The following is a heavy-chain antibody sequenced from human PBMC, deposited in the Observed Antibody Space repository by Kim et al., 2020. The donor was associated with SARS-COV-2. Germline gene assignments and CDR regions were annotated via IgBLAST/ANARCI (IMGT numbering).Heavy chain of an antibody. D-gene: IGHD4-17*01. J-gene: IGHJ4*02. V-gene: IGHV3-33*01. CDR3: ATDYGDYVEGGGY. Sequence: YADSGKGRVTISRDNSKNTLYLQMSGLRAGDTAVYYCATDYGDYVEGGGYWGQGTLVTVSS.